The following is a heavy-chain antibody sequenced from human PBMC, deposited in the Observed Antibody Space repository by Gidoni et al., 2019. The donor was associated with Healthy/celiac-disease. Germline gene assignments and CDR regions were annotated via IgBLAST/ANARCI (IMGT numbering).Heavy chain of an antibody. CDR3: ARGRSGDSSGYYYDRLFDY. CDR2: LYHSGST. D-gene: IGHD3-22*01. V-gene: IGHV4-4*02. J-gene: IGHJ4*02. CDR1: GGSSSSTNG. Sequence: QVQRQEAGPGLVKPSGTRAMTCAVAGGSSSSTNGRSWVRQPPGKGREWLGELYHSGSTLYNPSLRSLVTISVDKSENQFSLKLSSVTAADSAVYYCARGRSGDSSGYYYDRLFDYWGQGTLVTVSS.